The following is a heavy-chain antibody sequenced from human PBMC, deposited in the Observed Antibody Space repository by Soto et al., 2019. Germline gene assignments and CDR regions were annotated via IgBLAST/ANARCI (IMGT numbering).Heavy chain of an antibody. CDR1: GGYISSYY. CDR3: ARLASGWQYYYFDF. CDR2: IYYSGST. Sequence: PSETLSLTCTVSGGYISSYYWSWIRQPPGKGLEWIGYIYYSGSTNYNPSLTRRATLSVDTSKNQVSLKLTSVTAADTAVYYCARLASGWQYYYFDFWGRGTPVTVSS. D-gene: IGHD6-19*01. V-gene: IGHV4-59*12. J-gene: IGHJ2*01.